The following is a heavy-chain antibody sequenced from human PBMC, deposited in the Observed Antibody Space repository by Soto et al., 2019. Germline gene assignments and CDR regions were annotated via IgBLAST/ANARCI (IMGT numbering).Heavy chain of an antibody. CDR2: IYYSGST. CDR1: GGSISSGGYY. Sequence: PSETLSLTCTVSGGSISSGGYYWSWIRQHPGKGLEWIGYIYYSGSTYYNPSLKSRVTISVDTSKNQFSLKLSSVTAADTAVYYCARDTDQDGYTIDYRGQGTLVTVSS. CDR3: ARDTDQDGYTIDY. J-gene: IGHJ4*02. D-gene: IGHD5-12*01. V-gene: IGHV4-31*03.